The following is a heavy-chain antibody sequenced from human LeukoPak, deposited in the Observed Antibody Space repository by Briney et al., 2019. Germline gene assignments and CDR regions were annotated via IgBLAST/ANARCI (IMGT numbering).Heavy chain of an antibody. CDR1: GFTFSSYA. D-gene: IGHD3-10*01. J-gene: IGHJ3*02. CDR2: INSDGSST. V-gene: IGHV3-74*01. Sequence: GRSLRLSCAASGFTFSSYAMHWVRQAPGKGLVWVSRINSDGSSTSYADSVKGRFTISRDNAKNTLYLQMNSLRAEDTAVYYCARESRYYGSGRASSWYAFDIWGQGTMVTVSS. CDR3: ARESRYYGSGRASSWYAFDI.